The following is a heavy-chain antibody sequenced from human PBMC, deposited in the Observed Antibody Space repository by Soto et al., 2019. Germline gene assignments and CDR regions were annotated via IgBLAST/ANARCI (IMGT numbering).Heavy chain of an antibody. D-gene: IGHD3-10*01. V-gene: IGHV1-46*01. CDR2: INPSGGST. J-gene: IGHJ6*02. CDR3: ARACITMVRGVIGGMDV. Sequence: ASVKVSCKASGYTFTSYYMHWVRQAPGQGLEWMGIINPSGGSTSYAQKFQGRVTMTRDTSTRTVYMELSSLRAEDTAVYYCARACITMVRGVIGGMDVWGQGTTVTV. CDR1: GYTFTSYY.